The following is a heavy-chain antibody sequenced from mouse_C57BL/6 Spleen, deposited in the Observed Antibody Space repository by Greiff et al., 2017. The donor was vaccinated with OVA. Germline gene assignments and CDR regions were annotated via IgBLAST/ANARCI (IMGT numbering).Heavy chain of an antibody. Sequence: QVQLQQSGAELVRPGASVTLSCKASGYTFTDYEMHWVKQTPVHGLEWIGAIDPETGGTAYNQKFKGKAILTADKSSSTAYMELRSLTSEDSAVYYCTRRPTVVATGYFDYWGQGTTLTVSS. CDR2: IDPETGGT. CDR3: TRRPTVVATGYFDY. V-gene: IGHV1-15*01. CDR1: GYTFTDYE. J-gene: IGHJ2*01. D-gene: IGHD1-1*01.